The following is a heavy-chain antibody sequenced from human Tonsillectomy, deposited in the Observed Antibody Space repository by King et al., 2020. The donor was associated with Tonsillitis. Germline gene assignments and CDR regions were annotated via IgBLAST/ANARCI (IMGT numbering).Heavy chain of an antibody. D-gene: IGHD6-13*01. CDR3: LRAAAGPPRRLDY. CDR2: IGRNGGST. J-gene: IGHJ4*02. V-gene: IGHV3-64D*06. CDR1: GFAFSSYA. Sequence: VQLVESGGGLVQPGGSLRLSCSASGFAFSSYAMHWVRQAPGKGLQYVSAIGRNGGSTYYADSVKGRFTISRDNYKNTLYLQMSSLRAEDTALYYCLRAAAGPPRRLDYWGQGTLVTVSS.